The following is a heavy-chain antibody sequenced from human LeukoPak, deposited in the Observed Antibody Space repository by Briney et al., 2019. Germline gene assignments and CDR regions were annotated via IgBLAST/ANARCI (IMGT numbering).Heavy chain of an antibody. V-gene: IGHV4-59*01. CDR3: ARETPYGSGSYPFDY. Sequence: PSETLSLTCSVSGGSISSYYWNWIRQTPGKGLEWIGYIYNSGSTNNNPSLKSRVTISVVTSKKQFSLKLSSVTAADTAVYYCARETPYGSGSYPFDYWGQGILVTVSS. J-gene: IGHJ4*02. CDR2: IYNSGST. D-gene: IGHD3-10*01. CDR1: GGSISSYY.